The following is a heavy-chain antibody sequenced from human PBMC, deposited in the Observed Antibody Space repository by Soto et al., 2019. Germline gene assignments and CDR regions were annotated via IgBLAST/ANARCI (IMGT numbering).Heavy chain of an antibody. Sequence: QVQLVQSGAEVRKPGSSVKVSCKASGVTFSSYAISWVGQAPGQGLEWMGKIIPLFGTINYAQKFQGRVTITADESTSTAYMELSSLRSEDTAVYYCARDLVTSTVVGKGYFETWGQGTLVTVSS. V-gene: IGHV1-69*18. D-gene: IGHD2-15*01. CDR3: ARDLVTSTVVGKGYFET. CDR1: GVTFSSYA. J-gene: IGHJ4*02. CDR2: IIPLFGTI.